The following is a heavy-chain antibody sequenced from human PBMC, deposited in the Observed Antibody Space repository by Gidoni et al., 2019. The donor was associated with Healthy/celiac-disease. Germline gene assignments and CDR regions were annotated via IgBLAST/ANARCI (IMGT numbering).Heavy chain of an antibody. CDR1: GFTFSSYA. V-gene: IGHV3-23*01. J-gene: IGHJ4*02. CDR2: ISGSGGST. CDR3: AKRGYDILTGYYQPYYFDY. D-gene: IGHD3-9*01. Sequence: EVQLLESGGGLVQPGGSLRLSCAASGFTFSSYAMSGVRQAPGKGLEGVSAISGSGGSTYYADSVKGRFTISRDNSKNTLYLQMNSLRAEDTAVYYCAKRGYDILTGYYQPYYFDYWGQGTLVTVSS.